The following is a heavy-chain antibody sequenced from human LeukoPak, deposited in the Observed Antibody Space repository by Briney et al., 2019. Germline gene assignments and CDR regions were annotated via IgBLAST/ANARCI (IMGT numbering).Heavy chain of an antibody. CDR3: ARVAAAGTPSYAEYFQH. CDR2: MNPNRGNT. D-gene: IGHD6-13*01. J-gene: IGHJ1*01. V-gene: IGHV1-8*01. CDR1: GYTFTSYD. Sequence: GASVKVFCKACGYTFTSYDLKWVRQASGQGLEWMGWMNPNRGNTGYAQNLQGRVTTTKNTSSTAAYMELSSLRSEATAVYYCARVAAAGTPSYAEYFQHWGQGTLVTISS.